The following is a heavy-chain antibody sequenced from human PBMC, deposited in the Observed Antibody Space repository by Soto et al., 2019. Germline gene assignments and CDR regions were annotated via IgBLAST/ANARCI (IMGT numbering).Heavy chain of an antibody. CDR1: GFTFSSYS. V-gene: IGHV3-64*07. Sequence: EVQLVESGGGLVQPGGSLRLSCAASGFTFSSYSMHWVRQAPGKGLEYVSAISSNGGTTYYADSVKGRFTISRDNSENTLYLQMGSLRAEDMAVYYCARVSGNNWLDPWGQGTLVTVSS. J-gene: IGHJ5*02. D-gene: IGHD3-10*01. CDR2: ISSNGGTT. CDR3: ARVSGNNWLDP.